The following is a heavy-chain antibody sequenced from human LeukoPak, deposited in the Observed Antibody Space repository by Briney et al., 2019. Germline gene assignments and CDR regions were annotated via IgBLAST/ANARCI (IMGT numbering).Heavy chain of an antibody. CDR3: ARAPYYDFWSGYSYFDY. CDR2: IIPIFGTA. D-gene: IGHD3-3*01. J-gene: IGHJ4*02. Sequence: SVKVSCKASGGTFSSYAISWVRQAPGQGLEWMGGIIPIFGTANYAQKFQVRVTITADESTSTAYMELSSLRSEDTAVYYCARAPYYDFWSGYSYFDYWGQGTLVTVSS. CDR1: GGTFSSYA. V-gene: IGHV1-69*01.